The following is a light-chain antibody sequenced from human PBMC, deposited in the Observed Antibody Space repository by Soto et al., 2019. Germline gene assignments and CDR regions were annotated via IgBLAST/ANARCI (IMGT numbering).Light chain of an antibody. Sequence: EIVLTQSPATLSLSPGDRATLSYRASQSVRTYLGWYQQKPGQAPRLLIYDAFNRATGIPARFSGSGSGTDFTLTISSLEPEDFAVYYCQQRATWPPFTFGRGTKVDLK. CDR2: DAF. CDR3: QQRATWPPFT. CDR1: QSVRTY. J-gene: IGKJ3*01. V-gene: IGKV3-11*01.